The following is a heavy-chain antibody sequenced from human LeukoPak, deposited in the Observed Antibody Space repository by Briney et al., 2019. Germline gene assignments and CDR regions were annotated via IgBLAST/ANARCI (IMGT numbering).Heavy chain of an antibody. CDR2: IIPIFGTA. D-gene: IGHD5-24*01. CDR1: GGTFSSYA. V-gene: IGHV1-69*13. J-gene: IGHJ4*02. CDR3: ACLCNGYNPGDDY. Sequence: ASVKVSCKASGGTFSSYAISWVRQAPGQGLEWMGGIIPIFGTANYAQKFQGRVTITADESTSTAYMELSSLRSEDTAVYYCACLCNGYNPGDDYWGQGTLVTVSS.